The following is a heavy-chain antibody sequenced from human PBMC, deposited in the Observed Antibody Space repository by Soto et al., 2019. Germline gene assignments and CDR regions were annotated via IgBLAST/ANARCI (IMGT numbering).Heavy chain of an antibody. D-gene: IGHD3-10*01. J-gene: IGHJ4*02. CDR2: ISAYNGNT. CDR1: GYTFTSYG. V-gene: IGHV1-18*01. CDR3: ARDRVYYGSGSYYIPSQNFNY. Sequence: ASVKVSCKASGYTFTSYGISWVRQAPGQGLEWMGWISAYNGNTNYAQKLQGRVTMTTDTSTSTAYMELRSLRSDDTAVYYCARDRVYYGSGSYYIPSQNFNYWGQGTLVTVSS.